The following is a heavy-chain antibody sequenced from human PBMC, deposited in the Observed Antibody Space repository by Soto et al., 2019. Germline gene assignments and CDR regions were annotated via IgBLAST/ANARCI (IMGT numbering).Heavy chain of an antibody. V-gene: IGHV1-69*01. CDR3: ASDRHHSGFED. CDR1: GGSFSNYA. Sequence: QVHLVQSGAEVKKPGSSVRVSCKASGGSFSNYAVTWVRQAPGQRLEWMGGITPMFGIANYAQKFQGRVTLTADESTGTAYMELSSLRSDDRATYYCASDRHHSGFEDWGQGTLVTVSS. CDR2: ITPMFGIA. J-gene: IGHJ4*02.